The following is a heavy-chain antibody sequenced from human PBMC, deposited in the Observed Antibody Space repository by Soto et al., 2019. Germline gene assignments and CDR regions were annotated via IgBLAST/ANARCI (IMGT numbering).Heavy chain of an antibody. D-gene: IGHD2-2*01. CDR3: ARDGPRDQGDAFDI. J-gene: IGHJ3*02. CDR2: IFYSGST. V-gene: IGHV4-59*01. CDR1: GGSISSYY. Sequence: PSETLSLTCTVSGGSISSYYWSWIRQPPGKGLEWIGYIFYSGSTNYNPSLKSRVTISVDTSKNQFSLKLSSVTAADTAVYYCARDGPRDQGDAFDIWGQGTMVTVSS.